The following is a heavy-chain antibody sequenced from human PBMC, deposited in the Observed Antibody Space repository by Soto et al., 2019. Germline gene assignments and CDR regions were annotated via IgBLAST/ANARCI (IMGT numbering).Heavy chain of an antibody. Sequence: QVQLVQSGAEVKKPGASVKVSCKASGYTFTGYYMHWVRQAPGQGLEWMGWINPNSGCTNYAQKFQGWVTMTRDTSISTAYMEISRMRSDNTAVYYCARAGLRYFDWLYPPYGMDVWGQGTTVTVSS. CDR2: INPNSGCT. CDR1: GYTFTGYY. D-gene: IGHD3-9*01. J-gene: IGHJ6*02. V-gene: IGHV1-2*04. CDR3: ARAGLRYFDWLYPPYGMDV.